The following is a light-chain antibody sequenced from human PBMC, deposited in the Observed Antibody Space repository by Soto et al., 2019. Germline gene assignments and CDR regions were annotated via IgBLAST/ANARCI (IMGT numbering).Light chain of an antibody. V-gene: IGLV1-40*01. Sequence: QSVLTQPPSVSGAPGQRVTISCSGSSSNIGAGYDIHWYQQLPGTAPKLLIFDNSDRPSGVPERFSVSKSGTSASLALTGLQAEDEADYYCQSYDRSLGAWVFGGGTKLT. J-gene: IGLJ3*02. CDR3: QSYDRSLGAWV. CDR1: SSNIGAGYD. CDR2: DNS.